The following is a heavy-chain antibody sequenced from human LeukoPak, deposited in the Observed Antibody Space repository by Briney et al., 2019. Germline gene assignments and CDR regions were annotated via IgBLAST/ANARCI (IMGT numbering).Heavy chain of an antibody. CDR2: IYYSGST. V-gene: IGHV4-39*01. Sequence: SETLSLTCTVSGGSISSSSYYWGWFPQPPGKGLEWIGSIYYSGSTYYNPSLKSRVTISVDTSKNQFSLKLSSVTAADTAVYYCANKIPEYYDFWSGYHGYYYYMDVWGKGTTVTVSS. J-gene: IGHJ6*03. CDR1: GGSISSSSYY. CDR3: ANKIPEYYDFWSGYHGYYYYMDV. D-gene: IGHD3-3*01.